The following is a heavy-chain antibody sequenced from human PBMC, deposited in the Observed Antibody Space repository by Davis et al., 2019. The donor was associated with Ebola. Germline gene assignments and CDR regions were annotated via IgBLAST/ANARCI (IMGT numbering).Heavy chain of an antibody. D-gene: IGHD2-21*02. Sequence: MPSETLSLTCPLSGGSISGYYWSWIRQSPGKGMEWIGYVHYSGSTNYNPSLMRRVTILVDTSKNQCSLKLTSVTAADTAVYYCARDHCGGGCFSGNWFDPWGQGTRVTGSS. CDR1: GGSISGYY. V-gene: IGHV4-59*01. CDR3: ARDHCGGGCFSGNWFDP. CDR2: VHYSGST. J-gene: IGHJ5*02.